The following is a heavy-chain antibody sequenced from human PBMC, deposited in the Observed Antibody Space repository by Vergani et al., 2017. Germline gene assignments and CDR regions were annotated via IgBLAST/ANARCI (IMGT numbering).Heavy chain of an antibody. CDR1: GFTFSTYA. J-gene: IGHJ4*02. CDR2: LTGGGGST. Sequence: EVQLLESGGSLKQPGGSVRLSCAAFGFTFSTYAMPWVRQAHGKGLEWVSALTGGGGSTYYADSFKGRFIISRDNSRDTLYLQMNSLRPEDTATYYCVKEAGSYENFFDSWGQGTLVTVSS. D-gene: IGHD1-26*01. CDR3: VKEAGSYENFFDS. V-gene: IGHV3-23*01.